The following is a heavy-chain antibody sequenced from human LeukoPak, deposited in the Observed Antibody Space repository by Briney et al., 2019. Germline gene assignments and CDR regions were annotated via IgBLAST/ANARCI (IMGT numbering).Heavy chain of an antibody. CDR3: AKGGVVLLWFGELLNPNFDY. V-gene: IGHV3-23*01. Sequence: PGGSLRLSCAGSGFIFNNYAMHWVRHPSGKGLEWVSGISGSGGSTYYADSVRGRFTISRDNSKNTLYLQMNSLRAEDTAVYYCAKGGVVLLWFGELLNPNFDYWGQGTLVIVSS. CDR1: GFIFNNYA. J-gene: IGHJ4*02. D-gene: IGHD3-10*01. CDR2: ISGSGGST.